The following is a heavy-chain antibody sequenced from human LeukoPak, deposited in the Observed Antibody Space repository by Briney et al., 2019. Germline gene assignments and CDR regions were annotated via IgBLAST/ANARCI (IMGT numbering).Heavy chain of an antibody. J-gene: IGHJ4*02. CDR2: INSDGSST. V-gene: IGHV3-74*01. CDR3: ARVSSLTGTIFDS. D-gene: IGHD1-7*01. Sequence: GGSLRLSCAASGFTFSSCWMHWVRQDPGKGLVWVARINSDGSSTSYADSVKGRFTIYRDNVKNTLYLQMSSLRVEDTAVYYCARVSSLTGTIFDSWGQGTLVSVSS. CDR1: GFTFSSCW.